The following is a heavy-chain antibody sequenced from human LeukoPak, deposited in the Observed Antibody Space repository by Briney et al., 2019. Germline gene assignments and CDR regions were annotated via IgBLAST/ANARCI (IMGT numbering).Heavy chain of an antibody. CDR1: GFTFSGSA. V-gene: IGHV3-73*01. CDR3: PRLKFDP. Sequence: GGSLRLSCAASGFTFSGSAMRWVRQASGKGLEWVGRIRSKANSYATAYAASVKGRFTISRDDSKNTAYLQMNSLKTEDTAVYYCPRLKFDPWGQGTLVTVSS. J-gene: IGHJ5*02. CDR2: IRSKANSYAT.